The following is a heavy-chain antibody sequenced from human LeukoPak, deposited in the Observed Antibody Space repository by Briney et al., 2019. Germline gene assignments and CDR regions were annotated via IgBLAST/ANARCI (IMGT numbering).Heavy chain of an antibody. J-gene: IGHJ3*02. Sequence: PGGSLRLSCAASGLTVSSSDMNWVRQAPGKGLEWVSIIYNDGSTYYADSMKRRFTISSDNSKNTLYLQVNSLRAEDTAMYYCARNILFAFDIWGQGTMVTVSS. CDR1: GLTVSSSD. V-gene: IGHV3-53*01. CDR2: IYNDGST. CDR3: ARNILFAFDI.